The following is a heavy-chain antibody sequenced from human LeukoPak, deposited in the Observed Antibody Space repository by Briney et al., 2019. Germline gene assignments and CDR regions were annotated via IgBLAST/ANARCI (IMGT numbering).Heavy chain of an antibody. CDR1: GGSFSGYY. V-gene: IGHV4-34*01. J-gene: IGHJ4*01. D-gene: IGHD3-22*01. CDR2: INHSGST. CDR3: ARDSSGYLFDY. Sequence: PSETLSLTCAVYGGSFSGYYWSWIRQPPGKGLEWIGEINHSGSTNYNPSLKSRVTISVDTSKNQFSLKLSSVTAADTAVYYCARDSSGYLFDYWGHGTLVTVSS.